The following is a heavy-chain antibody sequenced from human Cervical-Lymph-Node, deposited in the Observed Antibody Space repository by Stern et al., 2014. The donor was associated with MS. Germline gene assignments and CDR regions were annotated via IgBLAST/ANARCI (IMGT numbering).Heavy chain of an antibody. D-gene: IGHD1-26*01. CDR3: ARDRGSHSDY. CDR2: ISTDTGGA. Sequence: QVQLVQSWAEVKKPGASVKVSCKASGYSFTAYFIHWVRQAPGQGLEWMGWISTDTGGANYAQRFQGRVTMTRDTSISTTYMELSRLRSDDTAVYYCARDRGSHSDYWGQGTLVTVSS. V-gene: IGHV1-2*02. J-gene: IGHJ4*02. CDR1: GYSFTAYF.